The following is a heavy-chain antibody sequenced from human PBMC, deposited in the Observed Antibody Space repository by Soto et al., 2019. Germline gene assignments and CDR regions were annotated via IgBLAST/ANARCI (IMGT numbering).Heavy chain of an antibody. V-gene: IGHV4-39*01. D-gene: IGHD6-19*01. CDR2: IYYSGST. CDR3: ARTFGLAVAATGFDY. CDR1: GGSISSSSYY. Sequence: SETLSPTCTVSGGSISSSSYYWGWIRQPPGKGLEWIGSIYYSGSTYYNPSLKSRVTISVDTSKNQFSLKLSSVTAADTAVYYCARTFGLAVAATGFDYWGQGTPVTVSS. J-gene: IGHJ4*02.